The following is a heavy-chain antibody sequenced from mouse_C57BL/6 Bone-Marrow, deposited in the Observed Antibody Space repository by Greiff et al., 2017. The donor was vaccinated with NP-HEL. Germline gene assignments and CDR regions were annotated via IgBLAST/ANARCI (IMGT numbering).Heavy chain of an antibody. CDR3: ARVVLRSPYAMDY. CDR2: IDPSDSET. CDR1: GYTFTSYW. J-gene: IGHJ4*01. Sequence: QVQLQQPGAELVRPGSSVKLSCKASGYTFTSYWMHWVKQRPIQGLEWIGNIDPSDSETHYNQKFKDKATLTVDKSSSTAYMQLSSLTSEDSAVYYCARVVLRSPYAMDYWGQGTSVTVSS. V-gene: IGHV1-52*01. D-gene: IGHD1-1*01.